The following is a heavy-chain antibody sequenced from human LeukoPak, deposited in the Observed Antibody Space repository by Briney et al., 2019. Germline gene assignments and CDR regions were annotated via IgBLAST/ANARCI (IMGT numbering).Heavy chain of an antibody. CDR2: IRYDGSNK. Sequence: GGSLRLSCAASGFTFSSYGMHWVRQAPGKGLEWVAFIRYDGSNKYYADSVKGRFTISRDNSKNTLYLQMNSLRAEDTAVYYCARAVAGTHWLDPWGQGTLVTVSS. D-gene: IGHD6-19*01. CDR3: ARAVAGTHWLDP. J-gene: IGHJ5*02. V-gene: IGHV3-30*02. CDR1: GFTFSSYG.